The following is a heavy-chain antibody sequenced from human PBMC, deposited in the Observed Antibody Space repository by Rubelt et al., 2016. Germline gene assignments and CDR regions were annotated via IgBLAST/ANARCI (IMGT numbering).Heavy chain of an antibody. CDR3: AIRQPDYGDLDFDY. J-gene: IGHJ4*02. D-gene: IGHD4-17*01. Sequence: QVQLVQSGAEVKKPGASVKVSCKVSGYTLTELSMHWVRQAPGKGLEWMGGFDTEDGETIYAQKSQGRVTMTEYTSTDTAYMELSSLRSEDTAVYYCAIRQPDYGDLDFDYWGQGTLVTVSS. CDR1: GYTLTELS. CDR2: FDTEDGET. V-gene: IGHV1-24*01.